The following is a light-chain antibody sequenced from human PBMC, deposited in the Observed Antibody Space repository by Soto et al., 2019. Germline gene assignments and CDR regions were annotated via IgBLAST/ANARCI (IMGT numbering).Light chain of an antibody. CDR1: SSDVGGYNY. J-gene: IGLJ1*01. Sequence: QSVLTQPASVSGSPGQSINISCTGTSSDVGGYNYVCWYQQHPGKAPKLMIYEVSNRPSGVSNRFSGSKSGNTASLTISGLQAEDEADYYCSSYTSSSTLYVFGTGTKVTVL. CDR2: EVS. CDR3: SSYTSSSTLYV. V-gene: IGLV2-14*01.